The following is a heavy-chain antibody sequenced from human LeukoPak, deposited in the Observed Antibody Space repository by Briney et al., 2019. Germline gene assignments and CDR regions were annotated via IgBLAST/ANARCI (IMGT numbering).Heavy chain of an antibody. CDR3: GRGLNDSWTGGNY. V-gene: IGHV4-34*01. D-gene: IGHD3-3*01. Sequence: SETLTLTCAVYDGSFSGYYWSWIRQPPGKGLEWIGEINHSGSTNYNPSLKNRVTISVDTSKSQFSRKGGDVTAADTAVYYGGRGLNDSWTGGNYWGQGTLVTVSS. CDR2: INHSGST. J-gene: IGHJ4*02. CDR1: DGSFSGYY.